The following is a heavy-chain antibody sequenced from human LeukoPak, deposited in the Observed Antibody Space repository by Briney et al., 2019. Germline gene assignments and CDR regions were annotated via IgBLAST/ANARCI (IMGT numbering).Heavy chain of an antibody. Sequence: GGSLRLSCAASGFTFSNYGMHWVRQAPGKGLEWVSVISYDGSNKYYADSVKGRFTISRDNSKNTLYLQINSLRAEDTAVYYCARPHRRIADELNAFDIWGQGTMVTVSS. J-gene: IGHJ3*02. CDR2: ISYDGSNK. CDR1: GFTFSNYG. CDR3: ARPHRRIADELNAFDI. V-gene: IGHV3-30*03. D-gene: IGHD6-13*01.